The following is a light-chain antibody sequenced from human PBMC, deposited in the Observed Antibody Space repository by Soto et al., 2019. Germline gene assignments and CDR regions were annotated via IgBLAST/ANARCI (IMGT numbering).Light chain of an antibody. CDR1: QDISNY. J-gene: IGKJ3*01. CDR3: QQDDNSPFT. CDR2: DAS. Sequence: DIQMTQSPSSLSASVGDRVTITCQASQDISNYLNWYQQKPGKAPKLLIYDASNLETGVPSRFSGSGSGTDFTLTISSLQPEDIATEHCQQDDNSPFTFGPGTKVEIK. V-gene: IGKV1-33*01.